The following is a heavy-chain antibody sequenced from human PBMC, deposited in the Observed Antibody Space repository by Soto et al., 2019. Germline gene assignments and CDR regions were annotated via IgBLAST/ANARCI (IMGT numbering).Heavy chain of an antibody. J-gene: IGHJ6*02. CDR2: LTGTSGST. Sequence: GGSLRLSCAASGFTFTNYALSWVRQAPGKGLEWVSGLTGTSGSTYYADSVRGRSTVSRDTFKNTLYLQMTNLGAEDTDVYFCAKDMSYYDSSGYYSGYYNYGVDVWRPGTTVTVSS. CDR1: GFTFTNYA. D-gene: IGHD3-22*01. V-gene: IGHV3-23*01. CDR3: AKDMSYYDSSGYYSGYYNYGVDV.